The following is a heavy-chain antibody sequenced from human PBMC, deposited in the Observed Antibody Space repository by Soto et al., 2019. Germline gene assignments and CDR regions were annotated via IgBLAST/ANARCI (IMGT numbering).Heavy chain of an antibody. V-gene: IGHV3-48*03. CDR3: ARELRITMIVVENY. CDR2: ISSSGSTI. J-gene: IGHJ4*02. D-gene: IGHD3-22*01. CDR1: GFTFSSYE. Sequence: LRLSCAASGFTFSSYEMNWVRQAPGKGLEWVSYISSSGSTIYYADSVKGRFTISRDNAKNSLYLQMNSLRAEDTAVYYCARELRITMIVVENYWGQGTLVTVSS.